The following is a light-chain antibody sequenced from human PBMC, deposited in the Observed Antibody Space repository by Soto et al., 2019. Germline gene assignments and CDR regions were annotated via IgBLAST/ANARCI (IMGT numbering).Light chain of an antibody. CDR3: CSYAGSSTPR. CDR1: SSDVGSYNL. CDR2: EVS. Sequence: QSVLAQPASVSGSPGQSITISCTGTSSDVGSYNLVSWYQQHPGKAPKLMIYEVSKRPSGVSNRFSGSKSGNTASLTISGLQADDEADYYCCSYAGSSTPRLGTGTKVTVL. V-gene: IGLV2-23*02. J-gene: IGLJ1*01.